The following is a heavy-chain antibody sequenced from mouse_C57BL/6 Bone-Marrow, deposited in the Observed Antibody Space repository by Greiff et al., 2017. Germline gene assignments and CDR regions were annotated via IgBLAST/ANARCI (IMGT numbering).Heavy chain of an antibody. V-gene: IGHV1-19*01. D-gene: IGHD1-1*01. CDR1: GYTFTDYY. J-gene: IGHJ4*01. CDR3: ARPITTVVATDYAMDY. Sequence: EVKLQESGPVLVKPGASVKMSCKASGYTFTDYYMNWVKQSHGKSLEWIGVINPYNGGTSYNQKFKGKATLTVDKSSSTAYMELNSLTSEDSAVYYCARPITTVVATDYAMDYWGQGTSVTVSS. CDR2: INPYNGGT.